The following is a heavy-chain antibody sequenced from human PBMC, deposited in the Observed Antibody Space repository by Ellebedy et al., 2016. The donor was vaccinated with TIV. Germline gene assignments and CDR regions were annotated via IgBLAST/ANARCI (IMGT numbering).Heavy chain of an antibody. D-gene: IGHD2-21*02. CDR3: AKTCGGDCYGGYYGMDV. CDR2: ISWNSGSI. V-gene: IGHV3-9*01. J-gene: IGHJ6*02. Sequence: SSGGYYWSWIRQHPGKGLEWVSGISWNSGSIGYADSVKGRFTISRDNAKNSLYLQMNSLRGEDTALYYCAKTCGGDCYGGYYGMDVWGQGTTVTVSS. CDR1: SSGGYY.